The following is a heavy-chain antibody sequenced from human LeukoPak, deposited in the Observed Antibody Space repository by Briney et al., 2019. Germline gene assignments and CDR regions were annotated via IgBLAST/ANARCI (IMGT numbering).Heavy chain of an antibody. Sequence: PGGSLRLSCAASGFTFSSYGMHWVRQAPGKGLEWVAVISYDGSNKYYADSVKGRFTISRDNSKNTLYLQMNSLRAEDTAVYYCARARKEEIVVVTAIPGGPFQHWARAPWSPSPQ. CDR2: ISYDGSNK. CDR1: GFTFSSYG. V-gene: IGHV3-30*03. CDR3: ARARKEEIVVVTAIPGGPFQH. D-gene: IGHD2-21*02. J-gene: IGHJ1*01.